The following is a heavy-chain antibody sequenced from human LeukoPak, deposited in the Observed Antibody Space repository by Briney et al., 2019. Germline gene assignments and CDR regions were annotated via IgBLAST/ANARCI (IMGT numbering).Heavy chain of an antibody. CDR2: INPNSGGT. Sequence: GASVKVSCKASGYTFTGYYMHWVRQAPGQGLEWMGRINPNSGGTNYAQKFQGRVTMTRDTSISTAYMELSRLRSDDTAVYYCAREREFGGVIADYWGQGTLVTVSS. V-gene: IGHV1-2*06. D-gene: IGHD3-16*01. J-gene: IGHJ4*02. CDR1: GYTFTGYY. CDR3: AREREFGGVIADY.